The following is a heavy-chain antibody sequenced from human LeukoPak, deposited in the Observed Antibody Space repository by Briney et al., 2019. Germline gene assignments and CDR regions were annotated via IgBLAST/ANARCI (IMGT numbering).Heavy chain of an antibody. V-gene: IGHV3-21*01. Sequence: KPGGSLRLSCAASGFTFSSYSMNWVRQAPGKGLEWVSSISSSSSYIYYADSVKGRFTISRDNAKNSLYLQMNSLRAEDTAVYYCARDRYPRLIYDSSGYFDYWGQGTLVTVSS. J-gene: IGHJ4*02. CDR1: GFTFSSYS. CDR2: ISSSSSYI. CDR3: ARDRYPRLIYDSSGYFDY. D-gene: IGHD3-22*01.